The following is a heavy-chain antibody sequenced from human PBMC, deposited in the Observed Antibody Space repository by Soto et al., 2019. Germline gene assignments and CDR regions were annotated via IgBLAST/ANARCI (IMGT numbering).Heavy chain of an antibody. Sequence: QVQLQQWGAGLLKPSETLSLTCAVYSGSFSGYYWSWIRQPPGKGLEWIGEINHSGSTNYNPSLKSRVTISVDTSKNQFSLKLSSVTAADTAVYYCARRLKYQLLPFDYWGQGTLVTVSS. CDR2: INHSGST. D-gene: IGHD2-2*01. CDR1: SGSFSGYY. J-gene: IGHJ4*02. V-gene: IGHV4-34*01. CDR3: ARRLKYQLLPFDY.